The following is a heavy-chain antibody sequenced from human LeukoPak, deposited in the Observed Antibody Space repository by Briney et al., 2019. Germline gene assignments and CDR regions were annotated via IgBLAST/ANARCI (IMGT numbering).Heavy chain of an antibody. CDR3: ARQHGSGYYSPHYYYGMDV. D-gene: IGHD3-22*01. J-gene: IGHJ6*02. CDR2: ISAYKGNT. CDR1: GYTFTTYG. V-gene: IGHV1-18*01. Sequence: GASVKVSCKASGYTFTTYGISWVRQAPGQGLEWMGWISAYKGNTNYAQKLQGRVTMTTETSTSTAYMELRSLRSDDTAVYYCARQHGSGYYSPHYYYGMDVWGQGTTVTVSS.